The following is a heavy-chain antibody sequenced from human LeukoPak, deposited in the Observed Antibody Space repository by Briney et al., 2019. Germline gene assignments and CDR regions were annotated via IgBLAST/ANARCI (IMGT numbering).Heavy chain of an antibody. V-gene: IGHV4-59*08. J-gene: IGHJ4*02. Sequence: PSETLSLTCTVSGGSISSYYWSWIRQPPGKGLEWMWYIYYSGSTNYNPSLRSRVTISVDTSKNQFSLKLSSVTAADTAVYYCARGGNYGDYDGYFDYWGQGTLVTVSS. CDR1: GGSISSYY. CDR3: ARGGNYGDYDGYFDY. CDR2: IYYSGST. D-gene: IGHD4-17*01.